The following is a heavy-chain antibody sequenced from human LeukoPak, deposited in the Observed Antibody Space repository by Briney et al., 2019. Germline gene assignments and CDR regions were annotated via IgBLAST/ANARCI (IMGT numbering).Heavy chain of an antibody. Sequence: GGSLRLSCVVSGFTFSNAWMSWIRQAPGKGLEWVGRIKTKTDGDRTDYAAPVEGRFTISRDDSKNTLSLQMNSLKTEDTAVYYCAGGPARIRYWGQGTLVTVSS. D-gene: IGHD6-6*01. J-gene: IGHJ4*02. CDR3: AGGPARIRY. CDR1: GFTFSNAW. V-gene: IGHV3-15*01. CDR2: IKTKTDGDRT.